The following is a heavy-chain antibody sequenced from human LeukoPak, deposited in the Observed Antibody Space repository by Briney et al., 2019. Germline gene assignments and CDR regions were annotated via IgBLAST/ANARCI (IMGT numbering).Heavy chain of an antibody. J-gene: IGHJ4*02. V-gene: IGHV4-59*12. Sequence: SETLSLTCTVSNDSMSGYYWSWIRQAPGKGLEWFGYIYYSGSTNYNPSLKSRVTMSVDTSKNQFSLKLSSVTAADTAVYYCASLSMVRGVIIDYWGQGTLVTVSS. CDR3: ASLSMVRGVIIDY. CDR1: NDSMSGYY. CDR2: IYYSGST. D-gene: IGHD3-10*01.